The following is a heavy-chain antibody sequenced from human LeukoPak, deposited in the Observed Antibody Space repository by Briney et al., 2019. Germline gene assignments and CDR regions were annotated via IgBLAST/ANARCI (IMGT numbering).Heavy chain of an antibody. Sequence: GGSLRLSCAASGFTVSSNYMSWVRQAPGKGLEWVSVIYSGGSTNYAAYVKNRFTISRDNSKNTLYLQMNSLRAEDTAVDYCAIDSSGIRIACYWGQGTLVTVSS. CDR3: AIDSSGIRIACY. CDR1: GFTVSSNY. D-gene: IGHD6-13*01. V-gene: IGHV3-66*02. J-gene: IGHJ4*02. CDR2: IYSGGST.